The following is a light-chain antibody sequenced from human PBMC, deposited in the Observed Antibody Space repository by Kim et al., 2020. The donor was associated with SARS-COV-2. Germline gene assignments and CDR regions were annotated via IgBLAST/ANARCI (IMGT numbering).Light chain of an antibody. J-gene: IGKJ1*01. Sequence: PSFGASVTFPCRASHSISAWLALYQQKPGKAPKVLIYDASSLQSGVPSRFSGSGSGTKFTLTINSLQPDDFATYFCQQYNSSSPTFGQGTKVDIK. CDR1: HSISAW. V-gene: IGKV1-5*01. CDR3: QQYNSSSPT. CDR2: DAS.